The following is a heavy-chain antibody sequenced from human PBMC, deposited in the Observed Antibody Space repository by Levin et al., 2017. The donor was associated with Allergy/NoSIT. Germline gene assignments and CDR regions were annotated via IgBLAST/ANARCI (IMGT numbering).Heavy chain of an antibody. D-gene: IGHD6-25*01. J-gene: IGHJ2*01. CDR3: ARDPSGIAATWYFDL. Sequence: KSSETLSLTCAVSGGSISSSNWWSWVRQPPGKGLEWIGEIYHSGSTNYNPSLKSRVTISVDKSKNQFSLKLSSVTAADTAVYYCARDPSGIAATWYFDLWGRGTLVTVSS. V-gene: IGHV4-4*02. CDR1: GGSISSSNW. CDR2: IYHSGST.